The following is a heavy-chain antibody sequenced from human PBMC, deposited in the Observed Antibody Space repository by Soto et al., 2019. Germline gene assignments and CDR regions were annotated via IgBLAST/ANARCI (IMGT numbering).Heavy chain of an antibody. D-gene: IGHD6-13*01. CDR3: ARDRDSSSAFFYYGMDV. CDR2: IWYDGSNK. Sequence: GGSLRLSCAASGFTFSSYGMHWVRQAPGKGLEWVAVIWYDGSNKYYADSVKGRSTISRDNSKNTLYLQMNSLRAEDTAVYYCARDRDSSSAFFYYGMDVWGQGTTVTVSS. V-gene: IGHV3-33*01. J-gene: IGHJ6*02. CDR1: GFTFSSYG.